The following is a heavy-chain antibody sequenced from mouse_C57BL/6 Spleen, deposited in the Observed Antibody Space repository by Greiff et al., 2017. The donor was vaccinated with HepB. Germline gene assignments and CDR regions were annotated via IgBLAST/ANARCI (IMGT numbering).Heavy chain of an antibody. CDR3: ARAGETGTNHFDV. CDR2: ISYSGST. V-gene: IGHV3-1*01. J-gene: IGHJ1*03. CDR1: GYSITSGYD. D-gene: IGHD4-1*01. Sequence: DVQLQESGPGMVKPSQSLSLTCTVTGYSITSGYDWHWIRHFPGNKLEWMGYISYSGSTNYNPSLKSRISITHDTSKNHFFLKLNSVTTEDTATYYCARAGETGTNHFDVWGTGTTVTVSS.